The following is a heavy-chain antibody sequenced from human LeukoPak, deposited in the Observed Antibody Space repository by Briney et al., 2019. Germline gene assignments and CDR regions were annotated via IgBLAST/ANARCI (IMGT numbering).Heavy chain of an antibody. J-gene: IGHJ4*02. CDR3: ARDYGYSSSFDY. CDR2: IIPIFGTA. D-gene: IGHD6-6*01. V-gene: IGHV1-69*05. Sequence: SVKVSCKASGGTFSSYAISWVRQAPGQGLEWMGGIIPIFGTANYAQKFQGRVTITTDESTSTAYMELSSLRSEDTAVYYCARDYGYSSSFDYWGQGTLVTVSS. CDR1: GGTFSSYA.